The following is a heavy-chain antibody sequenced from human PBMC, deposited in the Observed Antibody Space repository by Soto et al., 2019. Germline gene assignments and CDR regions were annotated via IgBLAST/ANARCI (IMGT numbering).Heavy chain of an antibody. Sequence: ASVKVSCKASGGTFSSYTISWVRQAPGQGLEWMGRIIPILGIANYAQKFQGRVTITADKSTSTAYMELSSLRSEDTAVYYCAKGTYYYGSWSYYFDYWGQGTLVTVSS. CDR3: AKGTYYYGSWSYYFDY. J-gene: IGHJ4*02. CDR2: IIPILGIA. CDR1: GGTFSSYT. V-gene: IGHV1-69*02. D-gene: IGHD3-10*01.